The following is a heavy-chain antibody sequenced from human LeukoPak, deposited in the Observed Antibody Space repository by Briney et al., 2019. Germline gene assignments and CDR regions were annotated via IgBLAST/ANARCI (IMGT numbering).Heavy chain of an antibody. CDR1: GFTFSSYA. D-gene: IGHD5-12*01. Sequence: GGSLRLSCAASGFTFSSYAMHWVRQAPGKGLEYVSAISSNGGSTYYANSVKGRFTISRDNSKNTLYLQMGSLRAEDMAVYYCARAGGYSGYVDYWGQGTLVTVSS. CDR3: ARAGGYSGYVDY. CDR2: ISSNGGST. J-gene: IGHJ4*02. V-gene: IGHV3-64*01.